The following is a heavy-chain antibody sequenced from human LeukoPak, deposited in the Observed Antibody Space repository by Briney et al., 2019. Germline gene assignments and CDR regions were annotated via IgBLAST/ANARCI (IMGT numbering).Heavy chain of an antibody. D-gene: IGHD5-18*01. J-gene: IGHJ6*02. CDR2: INHSGST. V-gene: IGHV4-34*01. Sequence: SETLSLTCAVYGGSFSGYYWSWIRQPPGKGPEWIGEINHSGSTNYNPSLKSRVTISVDTSKNQSSLKLSSVTAADTAVYYCARWSPTTEILRGYSYGYRYYYGMDVWGQGTTVTVSS. CDR1: GGSFSGYY. CDR3: ARWSPTTEILRGYSYGYRYYYGMDV.